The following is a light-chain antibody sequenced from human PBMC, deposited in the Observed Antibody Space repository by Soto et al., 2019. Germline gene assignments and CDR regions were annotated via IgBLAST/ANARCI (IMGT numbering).Light chain of an antibody. Sequence: QSVLTQSPSASATPGQRVTISCSGGRSNIGTYPVNWYQQLPGTAPTLLIFRNHQRPSGVPDRFSGSKSGTSASLAISGPQSEDEADYYCAAWDDSLRAVVFGGGTKLTVL. CDR2: RNH. J-gene: IGLJ2*01. CDR1: RSNIGTYP. CDR3: AAWDDSLRAVV. V-gene: IGLV1-44*01.